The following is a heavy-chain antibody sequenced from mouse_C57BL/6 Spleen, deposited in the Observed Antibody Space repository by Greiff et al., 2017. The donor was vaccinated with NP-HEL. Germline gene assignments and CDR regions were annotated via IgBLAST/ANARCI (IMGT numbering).Heavy chain of an antibody. CDR1: GFTFSDYY. J-gene: IGHJ2*01. CDR2: INYDGSST. D-gene: IGHD1-1*01. Sequence: EVKVVESEGGLVQPGSSMKLSCTASGFTFSDYYMAWIRQVPEKGLEWVANINYDGSSTYYLDSLKSRFIISRDNAKNILYLQMSSLKSEDTATYYCARDKDGIPDYWGQGTTLTVSS. CDR3: ARDKDGIPDY. V-gene: IGHV5-16*01.